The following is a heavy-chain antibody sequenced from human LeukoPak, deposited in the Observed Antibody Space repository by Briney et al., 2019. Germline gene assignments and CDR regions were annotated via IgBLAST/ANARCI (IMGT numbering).Heavy chain of an antibody. V-gene: IGHV5-51*01. CDR1: GFSFTNYW. CDR2: IYPDDSDT. D-gene: IGHD3-22*01. Sequence: GESLKISCKGSGFSFTNYWIGGARQMPGKGLEWMGIIYPDDSDTRYSPSFQGQVTMSVDKSISTAYLQWRSLKASDTAMYYCARIPLVSSGYYYAGDGFDIWGQGTMVTVSS. J-gene: IGHJ3*02. CDR3: ARIPLVSSGYYYAGDGFDI.